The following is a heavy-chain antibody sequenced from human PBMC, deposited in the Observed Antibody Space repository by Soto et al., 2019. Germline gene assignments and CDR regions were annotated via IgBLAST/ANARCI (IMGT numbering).Heavy chain of an antibody. V-gene: IGHV1-18*01. D-gene: IGHD5-12*01. CDR1: GYTFTRSG. CDR3: AREAVAPYYYYGMDV. CDR2: ISTYNGDT. Sequence: QVQLVQSGAEVKKPGASVKVSCKASGYTFTRSGISWVRQAPGQGLEWMGWISTYNGDTNYAQTFQGRVTMTTDTSTSTVHMEVRSLRSDDTAVYYCAREAVAPYYYYGMDVWGQGTPVTVSS. J-gene: IGHJ6*02.